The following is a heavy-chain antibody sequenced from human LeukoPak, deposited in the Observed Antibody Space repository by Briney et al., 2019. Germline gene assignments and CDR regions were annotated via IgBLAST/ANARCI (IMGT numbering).Heavy chain of an antibody. CDR2: IKSKTDGGTT. D-gene: IGHD3-22*01. V-gene: IGHV3-15*01. CDR3: TTGGGYRNGFDP. J-gene: IGHJ5*02. Sequence: GGSLRLSCAASGFTFSSYWMSWVRQAPGKGLEWVGRIKSKTDGGTTDYAAPVKGRFTISRDDSKNTLYLQMNSLKTEDTAVYYCTTGGGYRNGFDPWGQGTLVTVSS. CDR1: GFTFSSYW.